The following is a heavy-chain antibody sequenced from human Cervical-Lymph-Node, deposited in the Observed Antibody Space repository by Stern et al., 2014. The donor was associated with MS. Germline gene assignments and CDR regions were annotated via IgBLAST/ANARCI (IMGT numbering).Heavy chain of an antibody. CDR1: GFTFSDLY. J-gene: IGHJ6*02. Sequence: VQLVESGGGLFKPGGSLRLSCAASGFTFSDLYMSWIRQAPGKGPEYVSFIRSRGTIIFYADSVKGRFTVSRDNTKNSLLLQMNSLRAEDTAVYYCARHQEYQLVGGNFSYGMDVWGQGTTVTVS. CDR3: ARHQEYQLVGGNFSYGMDV. D-gene: IGHD2-2*01. V-gene: IGHV3-11*01. CDR2: IRSRGTII.